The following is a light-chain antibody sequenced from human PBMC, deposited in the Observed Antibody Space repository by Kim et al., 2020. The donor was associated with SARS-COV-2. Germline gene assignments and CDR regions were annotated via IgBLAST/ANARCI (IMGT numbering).Light chain of an antibody. CDR2: EVS. CDR1: SSDVGSYNL. CDR3: CSYAGSSTLV. Sequence: GQSITISCTGTSSDVGSYNLVSWYQQHPGKAPKLMIYEVSKRPSGVSNRFYGSKSGNTASLTISGLQAEDEADYYCCSYAGSSTLVFGGGTQLTVL. J-gene: IGLJ2*01. V-gene: IGLV2-23*02.